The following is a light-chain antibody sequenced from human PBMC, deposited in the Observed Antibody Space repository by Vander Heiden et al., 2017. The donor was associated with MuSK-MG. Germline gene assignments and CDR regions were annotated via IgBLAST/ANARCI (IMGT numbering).Light chain of an antibody. Sequence: DIQMTQSPSSLSASVGHRVTIPCRASQSISSYLNWYRQEPGKAPKLQIYAASSLQSEVPSRFSGSGSGTDFTLTISSLQPEEFATYYCQQSYSTPRSTFGQGTRLEIK. CDR1: QSISSY. CDR3: QQSYSTPRST. CDR2: AAS. V-gene: IGKV1-39*01. J-gene: IGKJ5*01.